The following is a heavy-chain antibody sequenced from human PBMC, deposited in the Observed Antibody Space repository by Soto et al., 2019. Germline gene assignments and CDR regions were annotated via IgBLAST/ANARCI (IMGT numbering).Heavy chain of an antibody. V-gene: IGHV3-23*01. CDR2: ISGSGGST. Sequence: GGSLRLSCAASGFTFSSYAMSWVRQAPGKGLEWVSAISGSGGSTYYADSVKGRFTISRDNSKNTLYLQMNSLRAEDTAVYYCAKDKARYQLERPPYYYYYMDVWGKGTTVTVSS. CDR3: AKDKARYQLERPPYYYYYMDV. D-gene: IGHD1-1*01. J-gene: IGHJ6*03. CDR1: GFTFSSYA.